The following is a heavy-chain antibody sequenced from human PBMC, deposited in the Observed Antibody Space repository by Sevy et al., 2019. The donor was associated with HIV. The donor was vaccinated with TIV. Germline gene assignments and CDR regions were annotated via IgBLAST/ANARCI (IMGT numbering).Heavy chain of an antibody. Sequence: SETLSLTCTVSGGSISSSSYYWGWIRQPPGKGLEWIGSIYYSGSAYYHPSLKSRVTISVDTSKNQFSLKLSSVTAADTAVYYCAGQLAYCSGGSCYLDEYFQHWGQGTLVTVSS. CDR3: AGQLAYCSGGSCYLDEYFQH. D-gene: IGHD2-15*01. V-gene: IGHV4-39*01. CDR1: GGSISSSSYY. J-gene: IGHJ1*01. CDR2: IYYSGSA.